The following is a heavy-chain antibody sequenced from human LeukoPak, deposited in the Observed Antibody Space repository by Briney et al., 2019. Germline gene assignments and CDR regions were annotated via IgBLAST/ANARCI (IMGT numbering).Heavy chain of an antibody. CDR1: GGSISSGAYY. V-gene: IGHV4-31*03. Sequence: SETLSLTCTVSGGSISSGAYYWSWLRQHPGRGLEWIGYISYTGSTCYNPSLNSRVTISVDTSRNQFSLKVTSVTAADTAVYYCARGTYYYDSSGYYFFDYWGQGTLVTVSS. CDR2: ISYTGST. J-gene: IGHJ4*02. CDR3: ARGTYYYDSSGYYFFDY. D-gene: IGHD3-22*01.